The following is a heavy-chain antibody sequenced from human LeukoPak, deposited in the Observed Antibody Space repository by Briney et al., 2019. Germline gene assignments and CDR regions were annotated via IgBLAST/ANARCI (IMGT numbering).Heavy chain of an antibody. J-gene: IGHJ6*02. CDR2: IYYSGST. V-gene: IGHV4-59*01. CDR3: AREFTGGDYGMDV. D-gene: IGHD3-10*01. Sequence: SETLSLTCTVSGGSISSYYWSWIRQPPGKGLEWIGYIYYSGSTNYNPTLKSRVTISVDTSKNQFSLKLSSVTAADTAVYYCAREFTGGDYGMDVWGQGTTVTVSS. CDR1: GGSISSYY.